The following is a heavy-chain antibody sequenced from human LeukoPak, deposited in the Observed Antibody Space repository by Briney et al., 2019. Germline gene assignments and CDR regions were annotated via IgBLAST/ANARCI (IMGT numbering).Heavy chain of an antibody. CDR2: IKGDGSEK. V-gene: IGHV3-7*01. J-gene: IGHJ5*02. D-gene: IGHD2-21*02. CDR3: ARDHCGGDCYTNWFDP. CDR1: GFTFSSYW. Sequence: GGSLRLSCAASGFTFSSYWMSWVRQAPGKGLEWVANIKGDGSEKYYVDSVKGRFSISRDNAKNFLYLQMNSLRAEDTAVYYCARDHCGGDCYTNWFDPWGQGTLVTVSS.